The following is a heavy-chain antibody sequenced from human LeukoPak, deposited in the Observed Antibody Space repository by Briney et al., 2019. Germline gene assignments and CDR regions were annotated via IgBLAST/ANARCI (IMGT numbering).Heavy chain of an antibody. V-gene: IGHV3-23*01. CDR1: GFTFSSYA. Sequence: GGSLRLSCAASGFTFSSYAMSWVRQAPGKGLEWVSSIRGSGGGTNYGDSVKGRFTISRDNAKNSLSLQMNSLRAEDTAVYYCAKDDYYDTSGYRDWGQGTLVTVSS. CDR3: AKDDYYDTSGYRD. J-gene: IGHJ4*02. CDR2: IRGSGGGT. D-gene: IGHD3-22*01.